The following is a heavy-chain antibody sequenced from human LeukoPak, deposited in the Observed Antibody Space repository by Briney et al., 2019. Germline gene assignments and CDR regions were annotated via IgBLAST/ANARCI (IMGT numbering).Heavy chain of an antibody. CDR2: ISSSSSTI. CDR1: GFTFSSYS. D-gene: IGHD7-27*01. Sequence: GGSLRLSCAASGFTFSSYSMNWVRQAPGKGLEWVSYISSSSSTIYYADSVMGRLTISRDNAKESLYLQMNSLRDEDTAVYYCAREDDSWGPNNLDLWGQGTMVTVSS. J-gene: IGHJ3*01. V-gene: IGHV3-48*02. CDR3: AREDDSWGPNNLDL.